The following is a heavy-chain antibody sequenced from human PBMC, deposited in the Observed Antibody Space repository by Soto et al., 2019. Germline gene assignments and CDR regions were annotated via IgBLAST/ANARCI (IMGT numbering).Heavy chain of an antibody. CDR1: GFTFSSYS. J-gene: IGHJ4*02. CDR2: ISSSSSYI. Sequence: GGSLRLSCAASGFTFSSYSMNWVRQAPGKGLEWVSSISSSSSYIYYADSVKGRFTISRDNAKNSLYLQMNSLRAEDTAVYYCARDWVIAAAGPVFDYWGQGTLVTVSS. CDR3: ARDWVIAAAGPVFDY. V-gene: IGHV3-21*01. D-gene: IGHD6-13*01.